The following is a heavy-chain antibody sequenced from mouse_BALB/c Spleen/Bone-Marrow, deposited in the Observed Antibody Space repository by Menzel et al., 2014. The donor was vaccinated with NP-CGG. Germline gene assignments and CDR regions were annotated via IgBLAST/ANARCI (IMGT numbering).Heavy chain of an antibody. V-gene: IGHV1-80*01. CDR2: IYPGNGNA. Sequence: VQLQQSGAELVRPGSSVKISCKASGYAFSTYWMNWVKQRPGQGLEWIGQIYPGNGNADYNGKFKDKATLTADKSSRTAYMHLSSVTTEDSAVYFCSRGGNYGTYWGQGTLVTVSA. CDR3: SRGGNYGTY. J-gene: IGHJ3*01. D-gene: IGHD2-1*01. CDR1: GYAFSTYW.